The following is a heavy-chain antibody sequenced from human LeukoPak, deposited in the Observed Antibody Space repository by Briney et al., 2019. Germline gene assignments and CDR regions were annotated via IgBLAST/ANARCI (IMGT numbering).Heavy chain of an antibody. CDR3: ARHERNGGYYDY. J-gene: IGHJ4*02. CDR1: GGSISSYF. CDR2: IYYSGGT. Sequence: PSETLSLTCTVSGGSISSYFRSWIRQPPGKGLEWIGYIYYSGGTDYNPSLKSRVTISVDTSKNQFSLQLSSVTAADTAVYYCARHERNGGYYDYWGQGTLVTVSS. D-gene: IGHD3-22*01. V-gene: IGHV4-59*08.